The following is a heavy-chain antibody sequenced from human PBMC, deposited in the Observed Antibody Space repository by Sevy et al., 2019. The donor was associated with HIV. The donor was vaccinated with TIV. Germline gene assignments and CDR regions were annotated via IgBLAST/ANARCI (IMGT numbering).Heavy chain of an antibody. D-gene: IGHD6-13*01. J-gene: IGHJ4*02. CDR1: GFSLNNYW. CDR2: IKQDGSVK. CDR3: VRAIAAAGSF. Sequence: GGSLRLPCAASGFSLNNYWVNWVRQAPGKGLEWVANIKQDGSVKYYVDSVKGRFTIARDNARNLLYLQMNSLRVEDTALYYCVRAIAAAGSFWGQGTLVTVSS. V-gene: IGHV3-7*01.